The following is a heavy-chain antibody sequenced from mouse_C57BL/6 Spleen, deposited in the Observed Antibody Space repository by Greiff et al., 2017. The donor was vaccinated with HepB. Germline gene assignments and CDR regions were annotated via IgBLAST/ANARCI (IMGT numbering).Heavy chain of an antibody. V-gene: IGHV5-4*03. CDR1: GFTFSSYA. J-gene: IGHJ2*01. D-gene: IGHD1-1*01. CDR3: ARSLYYYGSSYDFDY. CDR2: ISDGGSYT. Sequence: EVMLVESGGGLVKPGGSLKLSCAASGFTFSSYAMSWVRQTPEKRLEWVATISDGGSYTYYPDNVKGRFTISRDNANNNLYLQMSHLKYEDTAMYYCARSLYYYGSSYDFDYWGQGTTLTVSS.